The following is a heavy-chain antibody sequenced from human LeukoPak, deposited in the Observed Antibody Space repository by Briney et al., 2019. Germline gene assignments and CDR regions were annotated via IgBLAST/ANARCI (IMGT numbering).Heavy chain of an antibody. V-gene: IGHV1-2*02. Sequence: VASVKVSCTASGYTFTGYYMHWVRQAPGQGLEWMGWINPNSGGTNYAQKFQGRVTMTRDTSISTAYMELSRLRSDDTAVYYCARDYSSSWHTPEFFDYWGQGTLVTVPS. CDR1: GYTFTGYY. CDR2: INPNSGGT. D-gene: IGHD6-13*01. J-gene: IGHJ4*02. CDR3: ARDYSSSWHTPEFFDY.